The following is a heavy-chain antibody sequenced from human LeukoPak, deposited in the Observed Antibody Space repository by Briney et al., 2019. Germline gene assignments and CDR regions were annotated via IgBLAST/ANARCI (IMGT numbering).Heavy chain of an antibody. CDR2: ISSGSTDI. D-gene: IGHD3-22*01. J-gene: IGHJ4*02. V-gene: IGHV3-21*01. CDR3: ARDRGDYYDSSGQEVLYYFDY. CDR1: GFTLSSYS. Sequence: PGGSLRLSCAASGFTLSSYSMNWVRQAPGKGLEWVSSISSGSTDIYYADSVKGRFTISRDNAKNSLYLQMNSLRAEDTAVYYCARDRGDYYDSSGQEVLYYFDYWGQGTLVTVSS.